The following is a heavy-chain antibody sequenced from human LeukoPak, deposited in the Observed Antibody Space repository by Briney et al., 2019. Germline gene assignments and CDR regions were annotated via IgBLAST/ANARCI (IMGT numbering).Heavy chain of an antibody. CDR3: ASFMTTVTKGWYFDL. D-gene: IGHD4-17*01. Sequence: SETLSLTCTVSDDSIRNYYWSWVRQPPGKGLEWIGNAYFSGSTNYNPSLKSRVTMSVDTSKNQFSLKLSSVTAADTAVYYCASFMTTVTKGWYFDLWGRGTLVTVSS. CDR2: AYFSGST. V-gene: IGHV4-59*01. J-gene: IGHJ2*01. CDR1: DDSIRNYY.